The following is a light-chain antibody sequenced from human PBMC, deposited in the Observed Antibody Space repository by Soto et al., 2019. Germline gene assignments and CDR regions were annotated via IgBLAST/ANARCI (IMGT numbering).Light chain of an antibody. CDR1: SSNIGSNT. CDR2: SNN. CDR3: AAWDDSLNAVV. V-gene: IGLV1-44*01. Sequence: QSVLTQPPSGSRTPGRMVTISCSRSSSNIGSNTVNWYQQLPGTAPKLLIYSNNQRPSGVPDRFSGSKSGTSASLAISGLQSEDEADYYCAAWDDSLNAVVFGGGTKVTVL. J-gene: IGLJ2*01.